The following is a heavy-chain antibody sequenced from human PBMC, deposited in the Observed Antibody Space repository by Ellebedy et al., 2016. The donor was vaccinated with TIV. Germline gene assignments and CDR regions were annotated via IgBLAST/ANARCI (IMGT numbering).Heavy chain of an antibody. V-gene: IGHV3-23*01. Sequence: GESLKISXAASGFTFSTSMMSWVRQAPGKGLEWVSTISTSGGTTHYPDSVKGRFTISRDNARTSLYLQMNSLRVDDTATYYCAKDYPNWANDFWGQGALVTVSS. CDR2: ISTSGGTT. D-gene: IGHD7-27*01. CDR1: GFTFSTSM. J-gene: IGHJ4*02. CDR3: AKDYPNWANDF.